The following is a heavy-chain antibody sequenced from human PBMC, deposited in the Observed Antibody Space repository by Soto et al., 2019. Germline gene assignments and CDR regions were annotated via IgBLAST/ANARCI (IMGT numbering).Heavy chain of an antibody. CDR2: IYNEFT. V-gene: IGHV3-66*01. J-gene: IGHJ3*02. CDR3: VREPRYCSGGSCSIMGDAFDI. D-gene: IGHD2-15*01. CDR1: GFSVTDIY. Sequence: EVQLVEPGGGLVQPGGSLRLSCVASGFSVTDIYMNWVRQAPGKGLEWVSVIYNEFTDYADSVRGRFSISTDSSKNALYLQMNSLRAEDSAVYYCVREPRYCSGGSCSIMGDAFDIWGQGTKVTVSS.